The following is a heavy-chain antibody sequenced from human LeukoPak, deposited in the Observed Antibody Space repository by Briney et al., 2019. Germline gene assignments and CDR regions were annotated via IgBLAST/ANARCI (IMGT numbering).Heavy chain of an antibody. D-gene: IGHD3-22*01. CDR2: INWNSDNI. Sequence: GGSLRLSCAASGFTFNDHAMYWVRQAPGKGLEWVSGINWNSDNIGYADSVKGRFTISRDDAKKSLFLQLNSLRTEDTALYYCARASYYYDTTGLGAVDIWGQGTMVTVSS. CDR1: GFTFNDHA. V-gene: IGHV3-9*01. CDR3: ARASYYYDTTGLGAVDI. J-gene: IGHJ3*02.